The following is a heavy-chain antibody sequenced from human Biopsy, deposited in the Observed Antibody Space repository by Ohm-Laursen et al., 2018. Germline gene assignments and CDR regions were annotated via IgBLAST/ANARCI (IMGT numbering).Heavy chain of an antibody. V-gene: IGHV3-48*01. CDR2: ISSGSSPI. CDR3: ARGRTGG. CDR1: GFSFSSYS. D-gene: IGHD1/OR15-1a*01. Sequence: GQTLSLTCAASGFSFSSYSMNWVRQAPGKGLAWVSFISSGSSPIYYADSVKGRFTISRDDAKNSLYLQMNSLRAEDTAVYYCARGRTGGWGQGTLVTVSS. J-gene: IGHJ4*02.